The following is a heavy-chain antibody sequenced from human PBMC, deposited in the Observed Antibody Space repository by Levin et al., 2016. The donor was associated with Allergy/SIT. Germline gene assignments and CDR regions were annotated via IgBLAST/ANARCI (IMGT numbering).Heavy chain of an antibody. CDR2: ISSNGGST. V-gene: IGHV3-64*04. CDR1: GFTFSYYT. D-gene: IGHD3-22*01. Sequence: GGSLRLSCAASGFTFSYYTMHWVRQAPGKGLEYVSAISSNGGSTYYADSVKGRFTISRDNSKNTLYLQVSSLRAEDTAVYYCAKESSGHFFAHFDYWGQGTLVTVSS. J-gene: IGHJ4*02. CDR3: AKESSGHFFAHFDY.